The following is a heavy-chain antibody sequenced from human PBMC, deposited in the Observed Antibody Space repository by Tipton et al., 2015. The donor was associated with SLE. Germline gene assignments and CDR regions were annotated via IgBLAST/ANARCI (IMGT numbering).Heavy chain of an antibody. J-gene: IGHJ3*01. V-gene: IGHV4-61*02. CDR1: GGSISSSSYY. Sequence: LRLSCTVSGGSISSSSYYWSWIRQPAGKGLEWIGRIYTSGSTNYNPSLKSRVTISVDTSKNQFSLRLTAVAAADTAVYYCARTLDALDLWGQGTRVTVSS. CDR3: ARTLDALDL. CDR2: IYTSGST.